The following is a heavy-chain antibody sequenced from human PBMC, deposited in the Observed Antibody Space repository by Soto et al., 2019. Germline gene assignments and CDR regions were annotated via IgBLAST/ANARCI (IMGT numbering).Heavy chain of an antibody. CDR1: GGSFSGYY. CDR3: ARQMGRRYSSNWYGYYYGMDV. D-gene: IGHD6-13*01. V-gene: IGHV4-34*01. J-gene: IGHJ6*02. CDR2: INHSGST. Sequence: SETLSLTCAVYGGSFSGYYWSWIRQPPGKGLEWIGEINHSGSTNYNPSLKRRVTISVDTSKNQFYLKLSSVTAADTAVYYCARQMGRRYSSNWYGYYYGMDVWGQGTTVTVSS.